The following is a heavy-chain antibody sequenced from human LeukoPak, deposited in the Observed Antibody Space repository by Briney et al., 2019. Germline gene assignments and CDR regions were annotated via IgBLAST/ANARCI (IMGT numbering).Heavy chain of an antibody. J-gene: IGHJ4*02. CDR1: GGSISSGSYY. CDR3: ARLNDCTNGVCFYYFDF. CDR2: IYTSGST. V-gene: IGHV4-61*02. D-gene: IGHD2-8*01. Sequence: SETLSLTCTVSGGSISSGSYYWSWIRQPAGKGLEWIGRIYTSGSTNYNPSLKSRVTISVDTSKNQFSLKLSSVTAADTAVYYCARLNDCTNGVCFYYFDFWGRGTLVTVSS.